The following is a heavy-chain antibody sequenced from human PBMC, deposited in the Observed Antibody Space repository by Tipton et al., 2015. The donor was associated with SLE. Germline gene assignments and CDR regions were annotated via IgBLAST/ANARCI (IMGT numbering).Heavy chain of an antibody. CDR1: GFTFSSYA. Sequence: SLRLSCAASGFTFSSYAMSWVRQAPGKGLEWVGFIRSKAYGGTTEYAASVKGRFTISRDDSKSIAYLQMNSLKTEDTAVYYCTRDAIRSWYDDYWGQGTLVTVSS. CDR2: IRSKAYGGTT. D-gene: IGHD6-13*01. J-gene: IGHJ4*02. CDR3: TRDAIRSWYDDY. V-gene: IGHV3-49*04.